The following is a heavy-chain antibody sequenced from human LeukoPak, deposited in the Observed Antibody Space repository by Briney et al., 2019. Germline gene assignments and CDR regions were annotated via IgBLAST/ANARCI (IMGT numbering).Heavy chain of an antibody. CDR3: ARVNRSGVMRDIVVVVAATKVGGYFDY. CDR1: GGSISSSSYY. J-gene: IGHJ4*02. V-gene: IGHV4-39*07. CDR2: IYYSGST. Sequence: SETLSLTCTVSGGSISSSSYYWGWIRQPPGKGLEWIGSIYYSGSTYYNPSLKSRVTISVDKSKNQFSLKLSSVTAADTAVYYCARVNRSGVMRDIVVVVAATKVGGYFDYWGQGTLVTVSS. D-gene: IGHD2-15*01.